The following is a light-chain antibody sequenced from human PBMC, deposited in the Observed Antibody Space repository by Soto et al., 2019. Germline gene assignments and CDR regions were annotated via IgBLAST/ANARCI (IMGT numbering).Light chain of an antibody. Sequence: QSALTQPRSVSGSPGQSVTISCTGSSSDVGGYNYVSWYQHHPGRAPKVFMYDDTKRPSGVPDRFSGSKSGNTASLTISGLQAEDEADYYCCSYAGSYTDVFGTGTKVTVL. CDR2: DDT. CDR1: SSDVGGYNY. J-gene: IGLJ1*01. CDR3: CSYAGSYTDV. V-gene: IGLV2-11*01.